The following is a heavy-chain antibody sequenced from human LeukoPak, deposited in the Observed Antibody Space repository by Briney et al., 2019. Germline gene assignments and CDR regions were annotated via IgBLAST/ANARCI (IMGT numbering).Heavy chain of an antibody. CDR3: ARDGGGDYYAFDI. CDR2: IYYSGST. V-gene: IGHV4-30-4*08. J-gene: IGHJ3*02. CDR1: GGSISSGGYY. D-gene: IGHD2-21*02. Sequence: SQTLSLTCTVSGGSISSGGYYWSWIRQHPGKGLEWIGYIYYSGSTYYNPSLKSRVTISVDTSKNQFSLKLSSVTAADTAVYYCARDGGGDYYAFDIWGQGTMVTVSS.